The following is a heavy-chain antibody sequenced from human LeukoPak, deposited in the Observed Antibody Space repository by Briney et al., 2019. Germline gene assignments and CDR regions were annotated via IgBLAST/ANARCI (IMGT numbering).Heavy chain of an antibody. V-gene: IGHV3-30*02. CDR3: AKEDSSSSDY. J-gene: IGHJ4*02. CDR1: GFTFSSYG. Sequence: GGSLRLSCAASGFTFSSYGMHWVRQAPGKGLEWVAFIRYDGSNKYYADSVKGRFTISRGNSKNTLYLQMNSLRAEDTAVYYCAKEDSSSSDYWGQGTLVTVSS. D-gene: IGHD6-6*01. CDR2: IRYDGSNK.